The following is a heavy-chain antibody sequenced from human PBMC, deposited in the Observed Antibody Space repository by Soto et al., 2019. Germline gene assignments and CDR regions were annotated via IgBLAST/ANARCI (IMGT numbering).Heavy chain of an antibody. CDR2: INAGNGNT. J-gene: IGHJ5*02. Sequence: ASVKVSCKASGYTFTSYAMHWVRQAPGQRLEWMGWINAGNGNTKYSQNFQGRVTFTRDTSGNTAYMELNSLISEDTAVYYCARVLDYDYFWGSYPLNCFDPWGQGTLVTVSS. V-gene: IGHV1-3*01. CDR1: GYTFTSYA. CDR3: ARVLDYDYFWGSYPLNCFDP. D-gene: IGHD3-16*02.